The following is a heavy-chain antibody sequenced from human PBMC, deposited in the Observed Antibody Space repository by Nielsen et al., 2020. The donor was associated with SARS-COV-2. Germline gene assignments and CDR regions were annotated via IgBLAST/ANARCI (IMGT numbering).Heavy chain of an antibody. CDR1: GYTFTSYY. Sequence: ASVKVSCKASGYTFTSYYIHWVRQAPGQGLEWMGWINPNTGNTKYAQKFQDWVTMTRDTSINTAYIELSRLRSDDMAVYFCARRGHDNGGYYWDYWGQGTLVTVSS. J-gene: IGHJ4*02. CDR3: ARRGHDNGGYYWDY. D-gene: IGHD3-22*01. V-gene: IGHV1-2*04. CDR2: INPNTGNT.